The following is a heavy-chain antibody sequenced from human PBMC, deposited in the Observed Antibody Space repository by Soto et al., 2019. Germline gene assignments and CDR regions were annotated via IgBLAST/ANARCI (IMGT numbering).Heavy chain of an antibody. J-gene: IGHJ4*02. V-gene: IGHV3-21*01. Sequence: EVQLVESGGGLVKPGGSLRLSCAASGFTFSSYSMNWVRQAPGKGLEWVSSISSSSSYIYYADSVKGRFTISRDNAKNSLYLQMNSLRAEDTAVYYCARLPQIDYDYIWGSYRLGYWGQGTLVTVSS. D-gene: IGHD3-16*02. CDR2: ISSSSSYI. CDR3: ARLPQIDYDYIWGSYRLGY. CDR1: GFTFSSYS.